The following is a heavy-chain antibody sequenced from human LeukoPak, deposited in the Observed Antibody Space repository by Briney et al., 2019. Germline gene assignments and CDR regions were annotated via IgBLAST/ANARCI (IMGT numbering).Heavy chain of an antibody. D-gene: IGHD1-26*01. V-gene: IGHV1-2*04. J-gene: IGHJ4*02. CDR3: ARGSGSYLQGFDY. CDR2: INPNSGGT. Sequence: ASVKVSCKASGYTFTGYYMHWVRQAPGQGLEWMGWINPNSGGTNYAQKFQGWVTMTRDTSISTAYMELSRLRSDDTAVYYCARGSGSYLQGFDYWDQGALVTVSS. CDR1: GYTFTGYY.